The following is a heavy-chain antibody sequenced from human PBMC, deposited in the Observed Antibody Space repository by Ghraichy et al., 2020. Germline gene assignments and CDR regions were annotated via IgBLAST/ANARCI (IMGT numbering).Heavy chain of an antibody. D-gene: IGHD5-18*01. CDR2: IRYDGSNK. J-gene: IGHJ4*02. V-gene: IGHV3-30*02. Sequence: GESLNIYCAASGFTFSSYGMHWVRQAPGKGLEWVAFIRYDGSNKYYADSVKGRFTISRDNSKNTLYLQMNSLRAEDTAVYYCAKDSFRYVDTAMATIDYWGQGTLVTVSS. CDR3: AKDSFRYVDTAMATIDY. CDR1: GFTFSSYG.